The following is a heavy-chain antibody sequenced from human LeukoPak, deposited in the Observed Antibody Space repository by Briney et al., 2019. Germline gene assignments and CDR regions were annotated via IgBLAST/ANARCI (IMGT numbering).Heavy chain of an antibody. J-gene: IGHJ4*02. D-gene: IGHD2-15*01. CDR2: IWYDGSNK. CDR1: GFSFNNFG. V-gene: IGHV3-33*06. Sequence: GGSLRLSCAASGFSFNNFGIHWVRQAPGKGLEWVAVIWYDGSNKYYADSVTGRFTISRDNSKNTLYLQMNSLRAEDTAVYYCAKEARAASYYFDYWGQGTLVTVSS. CDR3: AKEARAASYYFDY.